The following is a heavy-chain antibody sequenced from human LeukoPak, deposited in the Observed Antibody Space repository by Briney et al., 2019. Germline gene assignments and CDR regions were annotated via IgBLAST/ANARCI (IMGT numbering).Heavy chain of an antibody. CDR2: ISYDGSNK. D-gene: IGHD6-19*01. Sequence: PGGSLRLSCAASGFTFSSYAMHWVRQAPGKGLEWVAVISYDGSNKYYADSVKGRFTISRDNSKNTLYLQMNSLRAEDTAVYYCARDRYSSGWYHAFASWGQGTMVTVSS. V-gene: IGHV3-30-3*01. J-gene: IGHJ3*02. CDR1: GFTFSSYA. CDR3: ARDRYSSGWYHAFAS.